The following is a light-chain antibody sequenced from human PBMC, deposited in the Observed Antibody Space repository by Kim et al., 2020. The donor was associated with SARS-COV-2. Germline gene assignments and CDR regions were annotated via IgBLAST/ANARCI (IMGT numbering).Light chain of an antibody. CDR2: RNT. CDR3: EVWDDSLSGVV. Sequence: GQTITVSCSERRANIGSNYIYWYRQFPGTAPKLLIYRNTLRPSGVPDRFSGSKSGTSASLAISGLRSEDEATYYCEVWDDSLSGVVFGGGTQLTVL. J-gene: IGLJ2*01. V-gene: IGLV1-47*01. CDR1: RANIGSNY.